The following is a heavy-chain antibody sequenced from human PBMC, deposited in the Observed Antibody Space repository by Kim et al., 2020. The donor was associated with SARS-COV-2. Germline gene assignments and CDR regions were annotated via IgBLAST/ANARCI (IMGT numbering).Heavy chain of an antibody. Sequence: SVKVSCKASGGTFSSYAISWVRQAPGQGLDWMGGIIPIFGTANYAQKFQGRVTITADESTSTAYMELSSLRSEDTAVYYCALRRGSGSYYERYYFDYWGQGTLVTVSS. CDR1: GGTFSSYA. CDR2: IIPIFGTA. J-gene: IGHJ4*02. D-gene: IGHD1-26*01. V-gene: IGHV1-69*13. CDR3: ALRRGSGSYYERYYFDY.